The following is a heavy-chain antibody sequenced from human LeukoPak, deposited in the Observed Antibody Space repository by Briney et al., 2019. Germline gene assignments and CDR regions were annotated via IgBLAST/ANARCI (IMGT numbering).Heavy chain of an antibody. J-gene: IGHJ4*02. Sequence: GGSLRLSCAASGFTFSNAWMSWVRQAPGKGLEWVGRIKSKTDGGTTDYAAPVKGRFTISRYDSKNTLYLQMNSLKTEDTAVYYCTTASSWYLYYFDYWGQGTLVTVSS. D-gene: IGHD6-13*01. CDR1: GFTFSNAW. CDR2: IKSKTDGGTT. V-gene: IGHV3-15*01. CDR3: TTASSWYLYYFDY.